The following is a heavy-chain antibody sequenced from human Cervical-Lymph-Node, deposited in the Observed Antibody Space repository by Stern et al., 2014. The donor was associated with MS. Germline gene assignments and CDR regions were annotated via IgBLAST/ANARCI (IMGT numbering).Heavy chain of an antibody. CDR3: AHRYCSGGSCYLAFDY. V-gene: IGHV2-5*02. Sequence: QVPLKESGPTLVKPTQTLTLTCTFSGFSLSTSGVGVGWIRQPPGKALEWLTLLYWDDDKRYSPSLKSRLTITKDTSKNQVVLTMTNMDPVDTATYYGAHRYCSGGSCYLAFDYWGQGTLVTVSS. CDR1: GFSLSTSGVG. J-gene: IGHJ4*02. CDR2: LYWDDDK. D-gene: IGHD2-15*01.